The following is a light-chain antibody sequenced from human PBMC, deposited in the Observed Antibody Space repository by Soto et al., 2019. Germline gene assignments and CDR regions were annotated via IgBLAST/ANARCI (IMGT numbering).Light chain of an antibody. CDR1: QSISSW. V-gene: IGKV1-5*01. CDR2: DAS. J-gene: IGKJ3*01. Sequence: DIPMTQSPSTLSASVGDRVTITCRASQSISSWLAWYQQKPGKAPNLLIYDASSLESGVPSRFSGSGSGTEFTLTISSLQPEDFATYYCQQLNSSPFTFGPGTKVDIK. CDR3: QQLNSSPFT.